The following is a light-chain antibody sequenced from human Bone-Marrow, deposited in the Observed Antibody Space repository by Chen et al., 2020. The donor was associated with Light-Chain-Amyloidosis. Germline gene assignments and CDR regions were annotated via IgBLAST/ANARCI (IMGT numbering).Light chain of an antibody. V-gene: IGLV3-21*02. CDR1: NIGSTS. Sequence: SYVLTQPSSVSVAPGQTATIACGGNNIGSTSVHWYQQTPGQAPLLVVYDDSDRPSGIPERSSGSNSGNTATLTISRVEAGDEADYYCQVWDRSSDRPVFGGVTKLTVL. J-gene: IGLJ3*02. CDR3: QVWDRSSDRPV. CDR2: DDS.